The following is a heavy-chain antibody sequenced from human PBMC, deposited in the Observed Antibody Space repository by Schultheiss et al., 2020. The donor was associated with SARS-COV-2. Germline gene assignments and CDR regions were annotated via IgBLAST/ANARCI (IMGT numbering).Heavy chain of an antibody. CDR3: ARAPPDNRARNWYFDL. Sequence: SETLSLTCTVSGGSISSYYWSWIRQPPGKGLEWIGEINHSGSTYYNPSLKSRVTISVDTSKNQFSLKLSSVTAADTAVYYCARAPPDNRARNWYFDLWGRGTLVTVSS. V-gene: IGHV4-34*01. J-gene: IGHJ2*01. CDR1: GGSISSYY. CDR2: INHSGST. D-gene: IGHD1-14*01.